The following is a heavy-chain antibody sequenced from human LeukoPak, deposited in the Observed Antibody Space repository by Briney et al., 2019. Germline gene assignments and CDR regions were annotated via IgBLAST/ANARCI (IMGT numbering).Heavy chain of an antibody. CDR1: GGSISSYY. D-gene: IGHD6-19*01. CDR3: ARRGSGWYYFDY. CDR2: IYYSGST. Sequence: SETLSLTCSVSGGSISSYYWSWIRQPPGKGLEWIGYIYYSGSTNYNPSLKSRVAISVDTSKNQFSLKLSSVTAADTAVYYCARRGSGWYYFDYWGQGTLVTVSS. J-gene: IGHJ4*02. V-gene: IGHV4-59*08.